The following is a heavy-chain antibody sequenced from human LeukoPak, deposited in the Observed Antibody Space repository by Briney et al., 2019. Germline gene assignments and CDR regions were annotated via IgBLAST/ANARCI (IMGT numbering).Heavy chain of an antibody. J-gene: IGHJ5*02. V-gene: IGHV3-23*01. Sequence: GGSLSLSCAASGFTFSSYAMSWVRQAPGKGLEWVSGISGSGDNTYYADSVKGRFTISRDNSKNTLYLQMNSLRADDTAVYYCAKGGLVHRFDPWGQGTLVTVSS. CDR2: ISGSGDNT. CDR1: GFTFSSYA. CDR3: AKGGLVHRFDP.